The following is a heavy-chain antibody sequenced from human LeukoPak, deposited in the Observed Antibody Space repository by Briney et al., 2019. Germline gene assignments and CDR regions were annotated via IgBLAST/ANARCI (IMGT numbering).Heavy chain of an antibody. Sequence: SETLSLTCAVSGGSISSTNWWTWVRQPPGEGLEWIGEVYHTGSSNYNPSLKSRVTISVDKSKSQFSLNLSSVTAADTAVYYCARGGTTVAGTFWFDPWGQGTLVTVSS. V-gene: IGHV4-4*02. J-gene: IGHJ5*02. D-gene: IGHD6-19*01. CDR2: VYHTGSS. CDR1: GGSISSTNW. CDR3: ARGGTTVAGTFWFDP.